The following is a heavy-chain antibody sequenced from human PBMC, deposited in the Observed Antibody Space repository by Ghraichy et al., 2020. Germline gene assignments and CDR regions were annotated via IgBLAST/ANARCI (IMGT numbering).Heavy chain of an antibody. CDR1: GFTFNKAW. D-gene: IGHD3-3*01. CDR3: ATDDYGFWSGGYNEY. V-gene: IGHV3-15*01. CDR2: VKSKISGGTI. J-gene: IGHJ4*02. Sequence: GESLRLTCAASGFTFNKAWMRWVRQAPGKGLEWVGRVKSKISGGTIEYTAPVKGRFTISRDDSKNTMYLEMNSLTIEDTAVYYCATDDYGFWSGGYNEYWGQGTLVTVSS.